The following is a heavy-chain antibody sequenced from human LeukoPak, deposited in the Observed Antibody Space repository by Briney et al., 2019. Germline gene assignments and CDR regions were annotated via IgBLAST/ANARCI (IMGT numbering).Heavy chain of an antibody. J-gene: IGHJ5*02. CDR1: GYTFTGYY. V-gene: IGHV1-2*02. CDR2: INPNSGGT. Sequence: ASVKVSCEASGYTFTGYYMHWVRQAPGQGLEWMGWINPNSGGTNYAQKFQGRVTMTRDTSISTAYMELSRLRSDDTAVYYCARRRGVIAAAGTSYWFDPWGQGTLVTVSS. CDR3: ARRRGVIAAAGTSYWFDP. D-gene: IGHD6-13*01.